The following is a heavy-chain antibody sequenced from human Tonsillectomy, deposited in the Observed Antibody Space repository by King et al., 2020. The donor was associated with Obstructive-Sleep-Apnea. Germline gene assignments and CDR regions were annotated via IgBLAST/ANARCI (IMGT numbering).Heavy chain of an antibody. V-gene: IGHV3-9*01. CDR1: GFTFDDYA. D-gene: IGHD3-10*01. CDR3: AKDISGFGELVYDY. J-gene: IGHJ4*02. CDR2: ISWNSGSI. Sequence: VQLVESGGGLVQPGRSLRLSCAASGFTFDDYAMHWVRQAPGKGLEWVSGISWNSGSIGYADSVKGRFTISRDNAKKSLYLQMNSLRAEDTALYYCAKDISGFGELVYDYWGQGTLVTVSS.